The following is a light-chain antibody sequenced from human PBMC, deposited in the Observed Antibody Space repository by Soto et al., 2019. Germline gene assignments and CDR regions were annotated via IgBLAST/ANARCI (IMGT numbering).Light chain of an antibody. CDR2: DAS. CDR3: QQLNVYPQT. CDR1: QGISSY. V-gene: IGKV1-9*01. Sequence: DIQLTQSPSFVSASLGDRVTITCRASQGISSYLAWYQQKPGRAPNLLIYDASTLQPGVPSRFSGSGSGTEFTLTITSLQPEDLATYYCQQLNVYPQTFGQGTKVE. J-gene: IGKJ1*01.